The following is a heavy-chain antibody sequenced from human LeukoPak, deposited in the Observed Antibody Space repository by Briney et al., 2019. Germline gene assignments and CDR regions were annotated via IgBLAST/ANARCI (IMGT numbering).Heavy chain of an antibody. CDR1: GFTFSSYW. CDR2: IKQDGSEQ. J-gene: IGHJ4*02. Sequence: PGGSLRLSCAASGFTFSSYWMSWVRQAPGKGLEWVANIKQDGSEQYYVDSVKGRFTISRDNAKNSLYLQMNSLRAEDTAVYYCARGTDILTGYLFRFDYWGQGTLVTVPS. V-gene: IGHV3-7*04. CDR3: ARGTDILTGYLFRFDY. D-gene: IGHD3-9*01.